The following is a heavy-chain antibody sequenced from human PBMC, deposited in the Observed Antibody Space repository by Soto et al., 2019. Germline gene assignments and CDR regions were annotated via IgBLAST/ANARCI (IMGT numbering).Heavy chain of an antibody. J-gene: IGHJ6*02. CDR3: ARHPLRSLQWVYYGMDV. CDR2: LNTGNDNT. V-gene: IGHV1-3*04. Sequence: ASVKVSCKASGYTFTSYAMHWVRQAPGQRLEWVGWLNTGNDNTKYSPEFQGRVTITRDTTASIAYMELSSLRSEDTAVYYCARHPLRSLQWVYYGMDVWGQGXTVTVYS. D-gene: IGHD3-3*01. CDR1: GYTFTSYA.